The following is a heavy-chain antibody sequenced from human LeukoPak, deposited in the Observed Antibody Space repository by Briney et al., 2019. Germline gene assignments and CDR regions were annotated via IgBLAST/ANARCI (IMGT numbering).Heavy chain of an antibody. CDR3: AKDNYDYVWGSNWSDP. D-gene: IGHD3-16*01. CDR1: GFTFDDYA. CDR2: ISWNSGSI. Sequence: PGGSLRLSCAASGFTFDDYAMHWVRQAPGKGLEWVSGISWNSGSIGYADSVKGRFTISRDNAKNSLYLQMNSLRAEDTALYYCAKDNYDYVWGSNWSDPWGQGTLVTVSS. V-gene: IGHV3-9*01. J-gene: IGHJ5*02.